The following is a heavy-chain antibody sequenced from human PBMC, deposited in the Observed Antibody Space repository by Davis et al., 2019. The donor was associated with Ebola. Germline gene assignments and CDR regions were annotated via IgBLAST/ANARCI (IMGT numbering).Heavy chain of an antibody. V-gene: IGHV3-23*01. J-gene: IGHJ3*02. CDR2: ISGSGGST. Sequence: GGSLRLSCAASGFTFSSYAMGWVRQAPGKGLEWVSAISGSGGSTYYADSVKGRFTISRDNAKNPLYLQMNSLRAEDTAVYHCARGGYYDTSGYSHEAFDIWGQGTMVTVSS. D-gene: IGHD3-22*01. CDR3: ARGGYYDTSGYSHEAFDI. CDR1: GFTFSSYA.